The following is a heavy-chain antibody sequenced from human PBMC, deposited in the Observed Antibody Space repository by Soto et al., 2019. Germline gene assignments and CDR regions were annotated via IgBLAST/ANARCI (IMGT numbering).Heavy chain of an antibody. CDR3: AKSSGYYHSYYYGMDV. V-gene: IGHV1-2*02. J-gene: IGHJ6*02. CDR2: INPDSGVT. Sequence: GASVKVSCKTSGYTFSDYYIHWVRQAPGQGLEWLGWINPDSGVTNSAQKFQGRVTMTRDTSTSTVYMELSSLRSEDTAVYYCAKSSGYYHSYYYGMDVWGQGTTVTVSS. CDR1: GYTFSDYY. D-gene: IGHD3-22*01.